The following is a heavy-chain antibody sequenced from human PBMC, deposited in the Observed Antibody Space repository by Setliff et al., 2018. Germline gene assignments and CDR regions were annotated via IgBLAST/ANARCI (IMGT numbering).Heavy chain of an antibody. CDR2: IYYSGST. Sequence: PSETLSLTCTVSGGSISSSSYYWGWIRQPPGKGLEWIGSIYYSGSTYYNPSLKSRVTISVDTSKNQFSLKLSSVTAADTAVYYCARLSFSSIAARRHFDPWGQGTRGTV. CDR1: GGSISSSSYY. J-gene: IGHJ5*02. D-gene: IGHD6-6*01. V-gene: IGHV4-39*01. CDR3: ARLSFSSIAARRHFDP.